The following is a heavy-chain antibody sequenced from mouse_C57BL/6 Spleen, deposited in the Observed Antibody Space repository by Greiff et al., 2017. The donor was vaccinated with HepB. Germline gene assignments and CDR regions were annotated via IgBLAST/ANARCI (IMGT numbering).Heavy chain of an antibody. Sequence: QVQLQQSGPELVKPGASVKISCKASGYAFSSSWMNWVKQRPGKGLEWIGRIYPGDGDTNYNGKFKGKATLTADKSSSTAYMQLSSLTSEDSAVYFCARKEAYYGSGFAYWGQGTLVTVSA. V-gene: IGHV1-82*01. J-gene: IGHJ3*01. D-gene: IGHD1-1*01. CDR1: GYAFSSSW. CDR3: ARKEAYYGSGFAY. CDR2: IYPGDGDT.